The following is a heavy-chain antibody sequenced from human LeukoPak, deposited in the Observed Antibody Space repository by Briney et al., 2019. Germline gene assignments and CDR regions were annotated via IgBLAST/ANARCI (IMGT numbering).Heavy chain of an antibody. CDR3: ARDPYYGSGMWGYYYYYMDV. Sequence: SETLSLTCTVSGGSISSSSYYWGWIRQPPGKGLEWIGSIYYSGSTYYNPSLKSRVTISVDTSKNQFSLKLSSVAAADTAVYYCARDPYYGSGMWGYYYYYMDVWGKGTTVTVSS. V-gene: IGHV4-39*07. J-gene: IGHJ6*03. CDR2: IYYSGST. D-gene: IGHD3-10*01. CDR1: GGSISSSSYY.